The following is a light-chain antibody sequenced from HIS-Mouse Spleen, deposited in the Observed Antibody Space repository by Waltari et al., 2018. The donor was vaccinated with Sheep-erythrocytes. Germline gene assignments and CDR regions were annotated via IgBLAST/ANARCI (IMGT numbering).Light chain of an antibody. CDR2: AVS. J-gene: IGLJ1*01. V-gene: IGLV2-14*03. CDR3: SSYTSSSTLYV. Sequence: QSALTQPASVSGSPGQSITISCTGTSSDVGGYNYVSWYQQHPCKAPKLMIYAVSNRPSGVSNRFSGSKSGNTASLTISGLQAEDEADYYCSSYTSSSTLYVFGTGTKVTVL. CDR1: SSDVGGYNY.